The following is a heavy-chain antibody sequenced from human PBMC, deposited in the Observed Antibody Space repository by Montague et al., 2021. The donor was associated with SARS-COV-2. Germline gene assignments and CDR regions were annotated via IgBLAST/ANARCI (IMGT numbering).Heavy chain of an antibody. Sequence: SETLSLTCTLSGDSISSLHYYWGWIRQSPGKGLEWIGNVFYRGSTYYXSSLRSRVTISVDASKNQFALRLRSVTATDTAIYYCARRAGVVGDTRFDYWGQGTLVPVSS. CDR3: ARRAGVVGDTRFDY. J-gene: IGHJ4*01. CDR2: VFYRGST. V-gene: IGHV4-39*01. D-gene: IGHD1-26*01. CDR1: GDSISSLHYY.